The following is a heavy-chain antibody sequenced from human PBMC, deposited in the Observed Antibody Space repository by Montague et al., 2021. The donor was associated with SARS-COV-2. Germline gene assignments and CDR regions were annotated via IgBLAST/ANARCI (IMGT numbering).Heavy chain of an antibody. D-gene: IGHD6-19*01. CDR3: VRASLIKARIAVAGTIEY. CDR1: GFTFNNYA. CDR2: ISYDGSNK. V-gene: IGHV3-30*09. J-gene: IGHJ4*02. Sequence: SLRLSCAASGFTFNNYAMHWVRQAPGKGLEWVAIISYDGSNKYYADSVKGRFAISRDNSKNTLYLQMNSLRAEDTAVYYCVRASLIKARIAVAGTIEYWGQGTLVTISS.